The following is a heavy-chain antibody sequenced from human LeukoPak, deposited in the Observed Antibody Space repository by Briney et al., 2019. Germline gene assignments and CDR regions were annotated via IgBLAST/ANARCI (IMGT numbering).Heavy chain of an antibody. CDR1: GFTFDDYG. D-gene: IGHD6-19*01. CDR2: INWNGGST. J-gene: IGHJ4*02. V-gene: IGHV3-20*04. Sequence: GGSLRLSCAASGFTFDDYGMSWVRQAPGKGLELVSGINWNGGSTGYADSVKGRFTISRDNAKNSLYLQMNSLRAEDTAVYYCARPIRLDTFDYWGQGTLVTVSS. CDR3: ARPIRLDTFDY.